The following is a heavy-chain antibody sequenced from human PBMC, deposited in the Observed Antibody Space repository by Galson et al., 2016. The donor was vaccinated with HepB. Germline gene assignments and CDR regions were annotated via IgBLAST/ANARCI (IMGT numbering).Heavy chain of an antibody. CDR1: GFTFSTYW. V-gene: IGHV3-74*01. CDR3: ARVSVSVADLSTNYYYGMDV. D-gene: IGHD3-16*02. J-gene: IGHJ6*02. CDR2: IGTDGRS. Sequence: SLRLSCAASGFTFSTYWMHWVRQAPGKGLEWVSRIGTDGRSNYADSVKGRFTISRDNSKNTLYLQMNSLRAEDTAVYYCARVSVSVADLSTNYYYGMDVWGQGTTVTVSS.